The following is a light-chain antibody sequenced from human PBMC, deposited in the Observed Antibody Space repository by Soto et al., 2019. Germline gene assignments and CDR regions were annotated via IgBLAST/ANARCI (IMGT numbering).Light chain of an antibody. J-gene: IGLJ2*01. V-gene: IGLV3-1*01. CDR2: QDS. CDR3: QAWDSSTVV. Sequence: SYELTQPPSVSVSPGQTASITCSGDKLGDKYACWYQQKPGQSPLLVIYQDSKRPSGIPERFSGSNSGNTATLTIGGTQAMDDADYYCQAWDSSTVVFGGGTKLTVL. CDR1: KLGDKY.